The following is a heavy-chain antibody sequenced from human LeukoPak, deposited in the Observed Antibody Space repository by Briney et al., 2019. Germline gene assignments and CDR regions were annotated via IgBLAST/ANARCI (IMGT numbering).Heavy chain of an antibody. J-gene: IGHJ4*02. D-gene: IGHD6-19*01. CDR1: GFTFSDYY. Sequence: PGGSLRLSCAASGFTFSDYYMSWVRQAPGEGLVWVSSIKTDGTTTNYADSVKGRFTVSRDNAKNTLYLQMNSLRAEDTAVYYCARGPYTSGVYRLDYWDQGTLVTVSS. CDR2: IKTDGTTT. V-gene: IGHV3-74*01. CDR3: ARGPYTSGVYRLDY.